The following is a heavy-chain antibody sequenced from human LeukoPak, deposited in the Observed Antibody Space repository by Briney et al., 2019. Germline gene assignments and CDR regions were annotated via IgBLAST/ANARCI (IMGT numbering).Heavy chain of an antibody. CDR2: INPNSGGT. CDR1: GYTFTGYY. V-gene: IGHV1-2*06. CDR3: ARTPYYDFWSGYYFLDY. J-gene: IGHJ4*02. Sequence: ASVKVSCKASGYTFTGYYMHWVRQAPGQGLEWMGRINPNSGGTNYAQKFQGRVTMTRDTSISTAYMELSRLRSDDTAVYYCARTPYYDFWSGYYFLDYSGQGTLVTVSS. D-gene: IGHD3-3*01.